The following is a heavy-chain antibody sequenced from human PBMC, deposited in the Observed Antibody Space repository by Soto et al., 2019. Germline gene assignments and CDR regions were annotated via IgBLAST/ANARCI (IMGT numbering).Heavy chain of an antibody. D-gene: IGHD3-22*01. CDR1: GGSFSGYY. CDR2: INHSGST. CDR3: AAVVVTHENYYYGMDV. Sequence: SETLSLTCAVYGGSFSGYYWSWIRQPPGKGLEWIGEINHSGSTNYNPSLKSRVAISVDTSKNQFSLKLSSVTAADTAVYYCAAVVVTHENYYYGMDVWGQGTTVTVSS. J-gene: IGHJ6*02. V-gene: IGHV4-34*01.